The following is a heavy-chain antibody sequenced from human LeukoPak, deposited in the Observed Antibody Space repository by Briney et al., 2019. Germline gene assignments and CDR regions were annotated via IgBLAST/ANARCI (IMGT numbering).Heavy chain of an antibody. Sequence: PSETLSLTCTVSDDPINSGVYYWNWIRQPAGKGLEWIGHTSGTTANSNPSLKSRVAISLDTSKNHFSPKLSSVTAADTAVYYCARAKKRSGRSRNFYLDVWGKGTTVTVSS. D-gene: IGHD1-26*01. CDR1: DDPINSGVYY. V-gene: IGHV4-61*02. J-gene: IGHJ6*03. CDR3: ARAKKRSGRSRNFYLDV. CDR2: TSGTT.